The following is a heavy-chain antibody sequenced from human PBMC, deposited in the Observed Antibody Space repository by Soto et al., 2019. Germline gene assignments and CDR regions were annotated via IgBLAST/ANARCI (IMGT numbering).Heavy chain of an antibody. CDR1: GYTFISHG. D-gene: IGHD2-15*01. V-gene: IGHV1-18*04. Sequence: QVQLVQSGVEVKKPGASVKVSCKASGYTFISHGISWARQAPGQGLEWMGWISGKNGNTNYAQKLQGRVTLTTDASPSTAYMELRSLRSDDTAVYYCARVSSSIVVVPDYGMDVWGQGTTVTVSS. J-gene: IGHJ6*02. CDR2: ISGKNGNT. CDR3: ARVSSSIVVVPDYGMDV.